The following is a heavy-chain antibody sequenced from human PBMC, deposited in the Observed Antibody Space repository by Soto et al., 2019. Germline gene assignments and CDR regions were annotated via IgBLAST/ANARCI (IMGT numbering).Heavy chain of an antibody. D-gene: IGHD2-21*01. Sequence: GGSLRLSCAASGFTFSSYGMHWVRQAPGKGLEWVAVIWYDGSNKYYADSVKGRFTISRDNSKNTLYLQMNSLRAEDTAVYYCARDLFPYYFDYWGQGTLVTVSS. CDR3: ARDLFPYYFDY. V-gene: IGHV3-33*01. CDR2: IWYDGSNK. CDR1: GFTFSSYG. J-gene: IGHJ4*02.